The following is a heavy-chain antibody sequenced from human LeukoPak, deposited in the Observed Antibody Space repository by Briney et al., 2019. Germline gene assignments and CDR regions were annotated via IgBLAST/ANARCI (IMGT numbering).Heavy chain of an antibody. Sequence: PSETLSLTCSVSGGSISGYYWNWIRQPPGKGLEWIGYVYYTGSTNYNPSLKSRVTISLDTSENQFSLRLNSVTAADAAVYYCAGATSTSLGSRYFDYWGQGALVTVSS. V-gene: IGHV4-59*01. D-gene: IGHD3-3*02. J-gene: IGHJ4*02. CDR3: AGATSTSLGSRYFDY. CDR2: VYYTGST. CDR1: GGSISGYY.